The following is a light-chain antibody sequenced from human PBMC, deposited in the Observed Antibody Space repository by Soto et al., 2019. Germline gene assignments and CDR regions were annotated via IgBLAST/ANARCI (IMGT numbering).Light chain of an antibody. CDR2: KAS. CDR3: QQYTNNASWT. CDR1: QSISAW. V-gene: IGKV1-5*03. Sequence: DIQMTQSPSTLSASVGDRVTITCRASQSISAWLAWYQQKPGKAPKLLIYKASTLESGVPSRFSGSGSGSEFTLTISSLQPDDFATYYCQQYTNNASWTFGQGTKVQIK. J-gene: IGKJ1*01.